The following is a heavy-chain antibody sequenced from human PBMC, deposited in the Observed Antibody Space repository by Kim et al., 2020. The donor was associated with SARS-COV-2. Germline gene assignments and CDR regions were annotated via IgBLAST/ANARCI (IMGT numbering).Heavy chain of an antibody. V-gene: IGHV3-33*05. D-gene: IGHD6-13*01. J-gene: IGHJ4*02. CDR1: GFTFSSYG. Sequence: GGSLRLSCAASGFTFSSYGMHWVRQAPGKGLEWVAVISYDGSNKYYADSVKGRFTISRDNSKNTLYLQMNSLRAEDTAVYYCARRAPAADYFDYWGQGT. CDR2: ISYDGSNK. CDR3: ARRAPAADYFDY.